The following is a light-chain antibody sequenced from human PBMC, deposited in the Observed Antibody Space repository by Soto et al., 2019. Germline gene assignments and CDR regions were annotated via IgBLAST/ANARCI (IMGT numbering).Light chain of an antibody. V-gene: IGLV2-14*01. CDR1: SSDVGGYNY. J-gene: IGLJ3*02. CDR3: SSYTSSSTRV. Sequence: QSALTQPASVSGSPGQSITISCTGTSSDVGGYNYVSWYQQHPGKAPKFMIYEVNNRPSGVSNRFSGSKSGNTASLTISGLQAEDEADYYCSSYTSSSTRVFGGGTKLTVL. CDR2: EVN.